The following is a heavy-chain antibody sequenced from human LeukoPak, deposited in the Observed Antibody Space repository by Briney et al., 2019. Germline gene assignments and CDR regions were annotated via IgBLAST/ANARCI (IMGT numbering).Heavy chain of an antibody. CDR1: GFTFSSYA. V-gene: IGHV3-23*01. J-gene: IGHJ4*02. CDR3: ARDRGKWDYYDSRSYHFDTLGY. Sequence: GGSLRLSCAASGFTFSSYAMSWVRQAPGKGLEWVSAISGSGGSTYYADSVKGRFTISRDNAKNSLYLQMDSLRTEDTAVYYCARDRGKWDYYDSRSYHFDTLGYWGQGTLVTVSS. CDR2: ISGSGGST. D-gene: IGHD3-22*01.